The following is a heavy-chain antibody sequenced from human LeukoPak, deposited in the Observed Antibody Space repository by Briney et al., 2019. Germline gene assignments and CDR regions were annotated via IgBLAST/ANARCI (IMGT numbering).Heavy chain of an antibody. V-gene: IGHV4-30-2*01. J-gene: IGHJ4*02. Sequence: PSETPSLTCTVSGDSISSGGYYWSWIRQPPGKGLEWIGYIYHSGSTYYNPSLKSRVTISVDRSKNQFSLKLNSVTAADTAVYYCAREGLQYHFDFWGQGTLVTVSS. CDR3: AREGLQYHFDF. D-gene: IGHD2-2*01. CDR1: GDSISSGGYY. CDR2: IYHSGST.